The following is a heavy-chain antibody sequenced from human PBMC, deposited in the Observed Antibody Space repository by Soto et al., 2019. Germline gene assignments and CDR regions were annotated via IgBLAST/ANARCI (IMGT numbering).Heavy chain of an antibody. V-gene: IGHV3-23*01. D-gene: IGHD4-17*01. CDR2: ISGSGGST. Sequence: EVQLLESGGGLVQPGGSLRLSCAASGFTFSSYAMSWVRQAPGKGLEWVSAISGSGGSTYYADSVKGRFTISRDNSKNTLYLQMNSLGAEDTAVYYCAKDWNYGDYVDWFDPWGQGTLVTVSS. CDR3: AKDWNYGDYVDWFDP. J-gene: IGHJ5*02. CDR1: GFTFSSYA.